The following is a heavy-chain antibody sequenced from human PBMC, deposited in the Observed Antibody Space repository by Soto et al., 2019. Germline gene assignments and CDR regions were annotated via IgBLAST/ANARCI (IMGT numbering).Heavy chain of an antibody. CDR2: INPGNGDT. D-gene: IGHD1-26*01. CDR3: ARKQPGFQIGWAWALDI. CDR1: GYTFTTYT. Sequence: QVQLVQSGAEVKEPGASVKVSCRAPGYTFTTYTLLWVRQAPGQRLEWMAWINPGNGDTKYSQNFQGRVTATRDTYASTAYIEMSSLRSEDTATYYYARKQPGFQIGWAWALDIWGQGTMVTVSS. V-gene: IGHV1-3*01. J-gene: IGHJ3*02.